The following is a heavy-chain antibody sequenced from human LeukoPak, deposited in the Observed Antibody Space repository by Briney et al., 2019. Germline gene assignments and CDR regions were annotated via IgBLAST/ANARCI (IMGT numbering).Heavy chain of an antibody. CDR3: AKDLGWELRGAGYFDY. CDR1: GFTFDDYA. V-gene: IGHV3-9*01. D-gene: IGHD1-26*01. J-gene: IGHJ4*02. Sequence: GGSLRLSCAASGFTFDDYAMHWVRQAPGKGLEWVSGISWNSGSIGYADSVEGRFTISRDNAKNSLYLQMNSLRAEDTALYYCAKDLGWELRGAGYFDYWGQGTLVTVSS. CDR2: ISWNSGSI.